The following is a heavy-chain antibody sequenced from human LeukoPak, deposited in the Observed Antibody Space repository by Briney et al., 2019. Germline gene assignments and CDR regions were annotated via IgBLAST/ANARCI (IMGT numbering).Heavy chain of an antibody. CDR2: IYSGGST. J-gene: IGHJ5*02. CDR3: ARAQSMTGYYDNNWFDP. Sequence: GGSLRLSCAASGFTVSSNYMSWVRQAPGKGLEWVSVIYSGGSTYYADSVKGRFTISRDNSKNTLYLQMNSLRAEDTAVYYCARAQSMTGYYDNNWFDPWGQGTLVTVSS. CDR1: GFTVSSNY. V-gene: IGHV3-66*01. D-gene: IGHD3-9*01.